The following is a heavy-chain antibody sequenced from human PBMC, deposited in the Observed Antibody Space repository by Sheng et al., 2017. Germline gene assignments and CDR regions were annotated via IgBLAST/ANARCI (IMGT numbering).Heavy chain of an antibody. V-gene: IGHV1-69*13. CDR1: GGTFSSYA. CDR3: ARAYYYGSGSNYYYGMDV. Sequence: QVQLVQSGAEVKKPGSSVKVSCKASGGTFSSYAISWVRQAPGQGLEWMGGIIPIFGTANYAQKFQGRVTITADESTSTAYMELSSLRSEDTAVYYCARAYYYGSGSNYYYGMDVWGQGTTVTVSS. J-gene: IGHJ6*02. CDR2: IIPIFGTA. D-gene: IGHD3-10*01.